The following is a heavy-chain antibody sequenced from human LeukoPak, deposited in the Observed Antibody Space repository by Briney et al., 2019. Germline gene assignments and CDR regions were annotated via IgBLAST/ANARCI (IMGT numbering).Heavy chain of an antibody. D-gene: IGHD3-10*01. CDR3: ARVMEYYYYYMDV. Sequence: GGSLRLSCAASGFTFSSYEMNWVRQAPGKGLEWVSYISSSGSTIYYADSVKGRFTISRDNSKNSLYLQMNSLRAEDTAVYYCARVMEYYYYYMDVWGKGTTVTISS. J-gene: IGHJ6*03. CDR2: ISSSGSTI. CDR1: GFTFSSYE. V-gene: IGHV3-48*03.